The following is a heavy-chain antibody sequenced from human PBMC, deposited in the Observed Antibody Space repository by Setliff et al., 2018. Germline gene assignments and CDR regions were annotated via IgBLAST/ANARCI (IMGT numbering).Heavy chain of an antibody. CDR1: GYTFTTYA. J-gene: IGHJ6*03. Sequence: ASVKVSCKASGYTFTTYAISWMRQAPGQGLEYMGWINTNTGNPSYAHGFTGRSVFSLDTSVSTAYLQISSLKAEDTAIYYCARATRFGTIKYRGDYYMDVWVKGTTVTVSS. CDR3: ARATRFGTIKYRGDYYMDV. V-gene: IGHV7-4-1*02. D-gene: IGHD3-10*01. CDR2: INTNTGNP.